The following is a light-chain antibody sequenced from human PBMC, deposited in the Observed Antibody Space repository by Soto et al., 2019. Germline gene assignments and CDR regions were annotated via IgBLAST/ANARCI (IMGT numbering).Light chain of an antibody. CDR2: KDS. V-gene: IGLV3-25*02. CDR3: QSADSSGTYYV. J-gene: IGLJ1*01. CDR1: ALPKQY. Sequence: SYELTQPPSVSVSPGQTARITCXGDALPKQYAYWYQQKPGQAPVLVIYKDSERPSGIPERFSGSSSGTTVTLTISGVQAEDEADYYCQSADSSGTYYVFGTGTKVTVL.